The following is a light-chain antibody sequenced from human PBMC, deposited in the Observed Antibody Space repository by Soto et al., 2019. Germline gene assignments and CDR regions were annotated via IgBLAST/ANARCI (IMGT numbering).Light chain of an antibody. CDR3: SSYTSSSTLV. Sequence: QSVLTQPASVSGSPGQSITISCTGTSSDVGGYHYVSWYQQHPGKAPKLMIYEVSNRPSGVSNRFSGSKSGNTASLTISGLQAEDEADYYCSSYTSSSTLVFGGGTKLPVL. CDR2: EVS. CDR1: SSDVGGYHY. J-gene: IGLJ2*01. V-gene: IGLV2-14*01.